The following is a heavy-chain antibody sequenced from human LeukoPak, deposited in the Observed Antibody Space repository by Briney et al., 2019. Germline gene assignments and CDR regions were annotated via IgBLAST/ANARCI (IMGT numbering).Heavy chain of an antibody. CDR3: ARGGNYWPQWWFDP. Sequence: SETLSLTCAVSGGSISTYYWSWIRQPPGQGLEWIGYIYYTGSTSYNPSLKSRVTMSLDASKNQFSLELNSVTPADTAVYYCARGGNYWPQWWFDPWGRGTLVSVSS. J-gene: IGHJ5*02. V-gene: IGHV4-59*01. CDR2: IYYTGST. CDR1: GGSISTYY. D-gene: IGHD1-26*01.